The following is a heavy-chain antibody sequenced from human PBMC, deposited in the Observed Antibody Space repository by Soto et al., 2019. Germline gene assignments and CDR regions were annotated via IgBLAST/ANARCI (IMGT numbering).Heavy chain of an antibody. J-gene: IGHJ5*02. CDR3: ARMAAFGSLNWFDP. CDR2: MNPGSGDT. D-gene: IGHD3-10*01. V-gene: IGHV1-8*01. Sequence: ASVKVSCKASGYSFTNNDVTWVRQATGQGLEWMGWMNPGSGDTGYAQKFQGRVTMTRDISIATAYMELSSLRSDDTAIYYCARMAAFGSLNWFDPWGQGTLVTVSS. CDR1: GYSFTNND.